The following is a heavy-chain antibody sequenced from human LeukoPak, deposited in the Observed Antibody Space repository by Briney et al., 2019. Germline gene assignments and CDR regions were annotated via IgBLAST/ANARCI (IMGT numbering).Heavy chain of an antibody. CDR3: ARAHYDFWSGYRQYFDY. J-gene: IGHJ4*02. D-gene: IGHD3-3*01. CDR1: GGSFSGYY. Sequence: SETLSLTCAVYGGSFSGYYWSWIRQPPGKGLEWVGEINHSGSTNYNPSLKSRVTISVDTSKNQFSLKLSSVTAADTAVYYCARAHYDFWSGYRQYFDYWGQGTLVTVSS. CDR2: INHSGST. V-gene: IGHV4-34*01.